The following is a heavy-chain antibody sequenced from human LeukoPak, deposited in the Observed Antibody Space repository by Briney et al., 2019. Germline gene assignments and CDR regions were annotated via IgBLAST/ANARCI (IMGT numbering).Heavy chain of an antibody. D-gene: IGHD6-13*01. Sequence: ASVKVSCKASGCTFTGYYMHWVRQAPGQGLEWMGRINPNSGGTNYAQKFQGRVTMTRDTSISTAYIELSRLRSDGTAVYYCARVRIAAAGTSNYWGQGTLVTVSS. CDR1: GCTFTGYY. CDR3: ARVRIAAAGTSNY. J-gene: IGHJ4*02. V-gene: IGHV1-2*06. CDR2: INPNSGGT.